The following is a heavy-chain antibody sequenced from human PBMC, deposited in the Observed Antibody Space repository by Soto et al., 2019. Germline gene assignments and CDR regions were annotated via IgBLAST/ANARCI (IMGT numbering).Heavy chain of an antibody. CDR1: GFTFSSYG. Sequence: PGGSLRLSCAASGFTFSSYGMHWVRQAPGKGLEWVAVISYDGSNKYYADSVKGRFTISRDNSKNTLYLQMNSLRAEDTAVYYCAKVRPPWQWLVELDYWGQGTLVTVSS. V-gene: IGHV3-30*18. CDR2: ISYDGSNK. J-gene: IGHJ4*02. D-gene: IGHD6-19*01. CDR3: AKVRPPWQWLVELDY.